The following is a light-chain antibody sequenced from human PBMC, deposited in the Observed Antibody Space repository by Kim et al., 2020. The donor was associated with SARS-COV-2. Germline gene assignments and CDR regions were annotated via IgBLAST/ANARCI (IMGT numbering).Light chain of an antibody. CDR2: DAS. J-gene: IGKJ2*01. CDR1: NSITNY. Sequence: SASGRDRVTISCRSSNSITNYLNWYQQRPGKAPSLLIFDASTLQNGVPSRFIGSGSGTDFTLTIASLQPEDFATYFCQESYSTLYTFGQGTKLEI. CDR3: QESYSTLYT. V-gene: IGKV1-39*01.